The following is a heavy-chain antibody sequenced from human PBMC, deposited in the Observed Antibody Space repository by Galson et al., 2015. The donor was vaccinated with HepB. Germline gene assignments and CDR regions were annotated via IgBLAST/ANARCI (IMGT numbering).Heavy chain of an antibody. CDR3: AYGYSGYDSLGY. D-gene: IGHD5-12*01. CDR1: GYTFTGYY. CDR2: INPNSGGT. V-gene: IGHV1-2*02. J-gene: IGHJ4*02. Sequence: SVKVSCKASGYTFTGYYMHWVRQAPGQGLEWMGWINPNSGGTNYAQKFQGRVTMTRDTSISAAYMEPSRLRSDDTAVYYCAYGYSGYDSLGYWGQGTLVTVSS.